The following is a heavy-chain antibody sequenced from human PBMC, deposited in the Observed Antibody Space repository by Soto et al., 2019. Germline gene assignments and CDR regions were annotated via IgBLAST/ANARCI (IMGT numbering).Heavy chain of an antibody. CDR3: ARASYIETIGFSYWFFDL. D-gene: IGHD3-10*01. CDR1: GVSINTDGLY. CDR2: IHYSGTT. J-gene: IGHJ2*01. Sequence: QVQLQESGPGLVKPSQTLSLTCTVSGVSINTDGLYWTWIRQHPGRVLEWIGSIHYSGTTFASPSLKSRLSMSVDTSKNEFSLQLSSVTAADTALYLCARASYIETIGFSYWFFDLWGRGTLVTVSS. V-gene: IGHV4-31*03.